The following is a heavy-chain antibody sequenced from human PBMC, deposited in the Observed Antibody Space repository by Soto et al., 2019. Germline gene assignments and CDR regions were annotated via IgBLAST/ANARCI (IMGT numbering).Heavy chain of an antibody. V-gene: IGHV6-1*01. D-gene: IGHD6-19*01. Sequence: SQTLSLTCAISGDSVSSTSTAWSWIRQSPSRGLEWLGRTYYRSNWYTDYAVSVKSRITISPDTSKNQFSLQLNSVTPEDTAVYYCARGSYYSGWVWGQGTLVTVAS. CDR2: TYYRSNWYT. CDR1: GDSVSSTSTA. J-gene: IGHJ4*02. CDR3: ARGSYYSGWV.